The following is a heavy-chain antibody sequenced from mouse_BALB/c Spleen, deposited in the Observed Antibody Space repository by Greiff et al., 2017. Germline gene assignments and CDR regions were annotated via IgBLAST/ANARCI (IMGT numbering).Heavy chain of an antibody. CDR3: TRGLLRHFDV. Sequence: DVKLVESGGGLVQPGGSLRLSCATSGFTFTDYYMSWVRQPPGKALEWLGFIRNKANGYTTEYSASVKGRFTISRDNSQSILYLHMNSVRAEDIATYYCTRGLLRHFDVWGAGTTVTVSS. D-gene: IGHD1-2*01. V-gene: IGHV7-3*02. J-gene: IGHJ1*01. CDR1: GFTFTDYY. CDR2: IRNKANGYTT.